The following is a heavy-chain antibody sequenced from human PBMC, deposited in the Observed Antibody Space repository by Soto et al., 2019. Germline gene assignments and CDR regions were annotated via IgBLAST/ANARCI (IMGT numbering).Heavy chain of an antibody. CDR2: IYYDGST. D-gene: IGHD3-22*01. CDR3: ARLWPYSATSGYPRSGYHYDFDS. V-gene: IGHV4-30-4*01. J-gene: IGHJ4*02. CDR1: GDSINSGDYF. Sequence: PSETLSLTCTVSGDSINSGDYFWTWIRQPPGMDLEWLGYIYYDGSTYYSPPLKSRVTIFADTSRNQFSLNLNSVTAADTAVYYCARLWPYSATSGYPRSGYHYDFDSWGQGTLVTVS.